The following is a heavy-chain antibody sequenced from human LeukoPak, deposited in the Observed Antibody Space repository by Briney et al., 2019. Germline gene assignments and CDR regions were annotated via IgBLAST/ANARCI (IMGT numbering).Heavy chain of an antibody. CDR1: GGSFSGYY. Sequence: PSETLSLTCAVYGGSFSGYYWSWIRQPPGKGLEWIGEINHSGSTNYNPSLKSRVTISVDTSKNQFSLKLSSVTAADTAVYYCARADYYDSYYYMDVWGKGTTVTISS. D-gene: IGHD3-22*01. CDR2: INHSGST. CDR3: ARADYYDSYYYMDV. J-gene: IGHJ6*03. V-gene: IGHV4-34*01.